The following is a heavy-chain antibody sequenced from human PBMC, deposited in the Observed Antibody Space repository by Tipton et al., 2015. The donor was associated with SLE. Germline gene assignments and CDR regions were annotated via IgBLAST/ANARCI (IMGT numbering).Heavy chain of an antibody. D-gene: IGHD3-10*01. J-gene: IGHJ4*02. Sequence: QSGPEVKKPGASVKVSCKASGYTFTSYGISWVRQAPGQGLEWMGWISAYNGNTNYAQKLQGRVTMTTDTSTSTAYMELRSLRSDDTAVYYCARLDYYGSGTILGYYFDYWGQGTLVTVSS. V-gene: IGHV1-18*01. CDR1: GYTFTSYG. CDR3: ARLDYYGSGTILGYYFDY. CDR2: ISAYNGNT.